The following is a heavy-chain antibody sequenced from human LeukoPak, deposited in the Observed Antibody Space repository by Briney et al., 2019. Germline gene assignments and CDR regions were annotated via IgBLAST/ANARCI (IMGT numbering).Heavy chain of an antibody. Sequence: GGSLRLSCAASGFTFSTYGMHWVRQAPGKGLEWVAFIRYDGSNKYYADSVKGRFTISRDNSKNTLYLQMNSLRAEDTAVYYCAKEDLWFGELSAFDYWGQGTLVTVSS. J-gene: IGHJ4*02. V-gene: IGHV3-30*02. D-gene: IGHD3-10*01. CDR2: IRYDGSNK. CDR3: AKEDLWFGELSAFDY. CDR1: GFTFSTYG.